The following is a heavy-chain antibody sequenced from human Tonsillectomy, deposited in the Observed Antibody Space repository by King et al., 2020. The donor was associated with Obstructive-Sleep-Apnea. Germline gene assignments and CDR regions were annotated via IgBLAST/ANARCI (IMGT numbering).Heavy chain of an antibody. D-gene: IGHD2-2*01. CDR3: AGEGDIVVVPAANMDV. CDR1: GGSISSSSYY. CDR2: IYYSGST. Sequence: QLQESGPGLVKPSETLSLTCTVSGGSISSSSYYWGWIRQPPGKGLEWIGSIYYSGSTYYNPSLESRVTISVDTSKNQFSLKLSSVTAADTAVYYCAGEGDIVVVPAANMDVWGQGTTVTVSS. V-gene: IGHV4-39*07. J-gene: IGHJ6*02.